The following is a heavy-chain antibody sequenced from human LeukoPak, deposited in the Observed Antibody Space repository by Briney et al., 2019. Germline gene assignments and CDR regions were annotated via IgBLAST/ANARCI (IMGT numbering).Heavy chain of an antibody. V-gene: IGHV1-69*01. CDR3: ARGFTIFGVPRD. D-gene: IGHD3-3*01. J-gene: IGHJ4*02. Sequence: ATVKISCKASGYTFTDYYMHWVQQAPGQGLEWMGGIIPIFGTANYAQKFQGRVTITADESTSTAYMELSSLRSEDTAVYYCARGFTIFGVPRDWGQGTLVTVSS. CDR1: GYTFTDYY. CDR2: IIPIFGTA.